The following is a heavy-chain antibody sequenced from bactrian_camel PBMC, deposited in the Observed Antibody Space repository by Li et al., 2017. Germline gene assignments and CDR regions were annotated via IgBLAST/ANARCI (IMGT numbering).Heavy chain of an antibody. CDR1: GNTNC. V-gene: IGHV3S53*01. D-gene: IGHD5*01. CDR2: IDNDGTT. J-gene: IGHJ4*01. CDR3: AASPATISLWTTWVPY. Sequence: HVQLVESGGGSVQAGGSLRLSCAASGNTNCMGWFRQAPGKEREGVAGIDNDGTTRYRDSVKGRLTISKDNAKNTLYLQMNSLKPEDTAMYYCAASPATISLWTTWVPYWGQGTQVTVS.